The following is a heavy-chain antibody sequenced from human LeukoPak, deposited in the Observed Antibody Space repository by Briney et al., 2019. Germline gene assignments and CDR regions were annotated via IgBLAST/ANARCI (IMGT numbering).Heavy chain of an antibody. D-gene: IGHD3-3*01. CDR3: AAPLRFLEWLSN. CDR2: IYHSGST. CDR1: GGSISSGGYY. V-gene: IGHV4-30-2*01. Sequence: PSETLSLTCTVSGGSISSGGYYWSWIRQPPGKGLEWIGYIYHSGSTYYNPSLKSRVTISVDRSKNQFSLKLSSVTAADTAVYYCAAPLRFLEWLSNWGQGTLVTVSS. J-gene: IGHJ4*02.